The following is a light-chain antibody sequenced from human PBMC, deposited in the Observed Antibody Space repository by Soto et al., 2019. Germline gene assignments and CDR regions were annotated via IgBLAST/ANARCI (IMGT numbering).Light chain of an antibody. CDR1: QSVSSF. CDR2: DAS. V-gene: IGKV3-11*01. Sequence: EIVLTQSPATLSLSPGERATLSCRASQSVSSFLAWFQQKPAQAPRLLIYDASNRATGIPARFSGSGSGTDFTLTISSLEPEDFAVYYCQQRSNWPQLTFGGGTKVEIE. J-gene: IGKJ4*01. CDR3: QQRSNWPQLT.